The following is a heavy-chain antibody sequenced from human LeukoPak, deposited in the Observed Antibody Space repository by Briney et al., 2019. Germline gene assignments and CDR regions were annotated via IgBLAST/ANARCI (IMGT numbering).Heavy chain of an antibody. J-gene: IGHJ6*02. D-gene: IGHD3-9*01. CDR2: INKDGSTT. Sequence: GGSLRLSCAASGFTFSSYWMHWVRQAPGKGLVWASRINKDGSTTNYADSGKGRFTISRDNGKNTLYLQMNSLRAEDTAVYYCARVGGTGSYYAMDVWGQGTTVTVSS. CDR3: ARVGGTGSYYAMDV. V-gene: IGHV3-74*01. CDR1: GFTFSSYW.